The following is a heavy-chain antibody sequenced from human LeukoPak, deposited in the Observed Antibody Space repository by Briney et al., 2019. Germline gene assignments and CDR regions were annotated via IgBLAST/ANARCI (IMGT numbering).Heavy chain of an antibody. CDR3: TREGVYSPDGSGYHRDAFDI. V-gene: IGHV1-69*04. CDR1: GGTFSSYA. CDR2: IIPILNVA. J-gene: IGHJ3*02. D-gene: IGHD3-22*01. Sequence: SVKVSCKASGGTFSSYAITWVRQAPGQGLEWMGRIIPILNVANFAQKFQGRVTITADKSTNTAHMELSSLRSEDTAVYYCTREGVYSPDGSGYHRDAFDIWGQGTVVTVSS.